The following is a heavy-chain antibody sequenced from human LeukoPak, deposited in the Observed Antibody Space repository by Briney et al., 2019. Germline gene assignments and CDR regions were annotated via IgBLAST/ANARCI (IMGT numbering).Heavy chain of an antibody. V-gene: IGHV3-74*01. CDR3: AREWRGFEDY. CDR2: SNSDGSAT. D-gene: IGHD3-9*01. J-gene: IGHJ4*02. Sequence: GGSLRLSCAASGFTFSTYWMHWVRQAPGKGLVWVARSNSDGSATIYADSVKGRFVISRDNSKNTLYLQMSSLRAEDTAMYYCAREWRGFEDYWGQGTLVTVSS. CDR1: GFTFSTYW.